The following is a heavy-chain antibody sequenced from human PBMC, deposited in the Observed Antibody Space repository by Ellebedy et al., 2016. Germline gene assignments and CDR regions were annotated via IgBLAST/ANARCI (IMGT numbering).Heavy chain of an antibody. CDR1: GYTFTSYA. CDR2: INAGNGNT. V-gene: IGHV1-3*01. CDR3: ASGGVVPAPMASSYYYYGVDV. Sequence: ASVKVSCKASGYTFTSYAMHWVRQAPGQRLEWMGWINAGNGNTKYSQKFQGRVTISRDTSASTAYMELSSLRSEDTAVYYCASGGVVPAPMASSYYYYGVDVWGQGTTVTVSS. J-gene: IGHJ6*02. D-gene: IGHD2-2*01.